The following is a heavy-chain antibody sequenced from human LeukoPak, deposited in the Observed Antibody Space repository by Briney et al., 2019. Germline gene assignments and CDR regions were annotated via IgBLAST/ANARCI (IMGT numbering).Heavy chain of an antibody. CDR3: ARAGEFDY. D-gene: IGHD3-10*01. CDR1: GFTFSSYS. CDR2: ISGSSSYI. V-gene: IGHV3-21*01. Sequence: GGSLRLSCAASGFTFSSYSMNWVRQAPGKGLEWVSSISGSSSYIYYADSVKGRFTISRHNAKNSLYLQMNSLRAEDTAVYYCARAGEFDYWGQGTLVTVSS. J-gene: IGHJ4*02.